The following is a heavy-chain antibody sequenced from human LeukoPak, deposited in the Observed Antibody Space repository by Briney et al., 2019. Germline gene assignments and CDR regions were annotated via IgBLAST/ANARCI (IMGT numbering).Heavy chain of an antibody. CDR1: GYSISSGYY. CDR3: ARNLVMGRGVMILKKPCWFDP. Sequence: SETLSLTCTVSGYSISSGYYWGWIRQPPGKGLEWIASIFYSGSTYYNPSLKSRVTISVDTSKNQFSLKLSSVNAADTAVYYCARNLVMGRGVMILKKPCWFDPWGQGTLVTVSS. V-gene: IGHV4-38-2*02. J-gene: IGHJ5*02. CDR2: IFYSGST. D-gene: IGHD3-10*01.